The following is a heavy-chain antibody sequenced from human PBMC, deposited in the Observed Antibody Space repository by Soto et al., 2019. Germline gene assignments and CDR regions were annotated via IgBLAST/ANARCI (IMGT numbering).Heavy chain of an antibody. CDR2: ISCDGILK. V-gene: IGHV3-30*18. CDR3: AKDFKVSGGHYGSLNYYYGMDV. Sequence: QVHLVESGGGVVQPGRSLRLSCAVSGFTFSAFGMHWVRQAPGKGLEWVAIISCDGILKYYADSVKGRFTISRDTSKGALYLQMNSLTPEDTAVYYCAKDFKVSGGHYGSLNYYYGMDVWGQGTTVTVSS. J-gene: IGHJ6*02. CDR1: GFTFSAFG. D-gene: IGHD3-10*01.